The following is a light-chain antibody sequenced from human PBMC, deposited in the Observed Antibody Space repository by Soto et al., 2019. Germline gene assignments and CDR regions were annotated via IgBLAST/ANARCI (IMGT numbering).Light chain of an antibody. Sequence: DIQMPQSPSSVSASVGARVTITCRASQGISRWLAWYQQKPGKAPKLLIYGASSVQSGVPSRFSSSGSGTDFTLPVSSLQPEDFATYYCQQADGFPLTFGGGTKVEIK. CDR2: GAS. CDR1: QGISRW. V-gene: IGKV1-12*01. CDR3: QQADGFPLT. J-gene: IGKJ4*01.